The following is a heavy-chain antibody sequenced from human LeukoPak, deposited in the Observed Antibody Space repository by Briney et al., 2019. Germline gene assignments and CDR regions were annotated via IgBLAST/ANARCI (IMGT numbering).Heavy chain of an antibody. J-gene: IGHJ4*02. V-gene: IGHV3-21*01. CDR1: GFSFSSYR. CDR2: ISSNNGYI. CDR3: ARDLGTRKSIAFAD. Sequence: GGSLRLSCAASGFSFSSYRMNWVRQAPGKGLEWVASISSNNGYIYYADSVKGRFTISRDNGENSLHLQMNSLRAEDAAVYYCARDLGTRKSIAFADWGQGTRVTV. D-gene: IGHD6-6*01.